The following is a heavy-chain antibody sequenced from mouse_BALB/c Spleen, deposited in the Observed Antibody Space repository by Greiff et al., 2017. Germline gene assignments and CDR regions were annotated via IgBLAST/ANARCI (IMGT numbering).Heavy chain of an antibody. CDR1: GFTFSSYG. CDR3: ARHGYDGRNYFDY. Sequence: EVQVVESGGDLVKPGGSLKLSCAASGFTFSSYGMSWVRQTPDKRLEWVATISSGGSYTYYPDSVKGRFTISRDNAKNTLYLQMSSLKSEDTAMYYCARHGYDGRNYFDYWGQGTTLTVSS. J-gene: IGHJ2*01. V-gene: IGHV5-6*01. CDR2: ISSGGSYT. D-gene: IGHD2-14*01.